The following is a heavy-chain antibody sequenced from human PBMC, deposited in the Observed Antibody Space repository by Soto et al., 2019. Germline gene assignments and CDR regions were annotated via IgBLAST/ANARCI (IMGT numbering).Heavy chain of an antibody. Sequence: QVQLQESGPGLVKPSQTLSLTCTVSGGSISSGDYYWNWIRQPPGKGLEWIGYIYYSGSTYYNPSLKGRVTIAVDTSKNHLSLKLSSVTAADTAVYYCAGHMWFGRTRSVDYWGQGTLVTVSS. J-gene: IGHJ4*02. CDR1: GGSISSGDYY. CDR3: AGHMWFGRTRSVDY. V-gene: IGHV4-30-4*01. CDR2: IYYSGST. D-gene: IGHD3-10*01.